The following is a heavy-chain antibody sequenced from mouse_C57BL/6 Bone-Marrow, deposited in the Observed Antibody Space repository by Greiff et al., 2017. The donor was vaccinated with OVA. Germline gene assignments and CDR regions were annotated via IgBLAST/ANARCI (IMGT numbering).Heavy chain of an antibody. V-gene: IGHV5-16*01. D-gene: IGHD2-3*01. CDR3: ARDLGWLLGYFES. CDR1: GFTFSDYY. J-gene: IGHJ2*01. Sequence: EVKVVESEGGLVQPGSSMKLSCTASGFTFSDYYMAWVRQVPEKGLEWVANINYDGSSTYYLDSLKSRFIISRDNAKNILYLQMSSLKSEDTATYYCARDLGWLLGYFESWGQGTTLTVSS. CDR2: INYDGSST.